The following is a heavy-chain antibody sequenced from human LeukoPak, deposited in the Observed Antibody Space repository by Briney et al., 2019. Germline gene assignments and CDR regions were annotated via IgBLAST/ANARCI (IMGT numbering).Heavy chain of an antibody. CDR2: ISGSGGST. V-gene: IGHV3-23*01. Sequence: GGSLRLSLAASEFTFSSYAMSWVRQAPGKGLKWVSAISGSGGSTYYADSVKGRFTISRDNSKNTLYLQMNSLRAEDTAVYYCATSTGTTVGGYYFDYWGQGTLVTVSS. CDR1: EFTFSSYA. D-gene: IGHD1-7*01. J-gene: IGHJ4*02. CDR3: ATSTGTTVGGYYFDY.